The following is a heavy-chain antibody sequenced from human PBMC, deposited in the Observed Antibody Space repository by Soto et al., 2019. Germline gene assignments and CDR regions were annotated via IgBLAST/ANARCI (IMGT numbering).Heavy chain of an antibody. J-gene: IGHJ5*02. CDR2: ITTSSAYI. D-gene: IGHD2-21*01. Sequence: EVQLVESGGGLVKPGGSLRLSCAASGFTFNTYDMNWVRQAPGKGPEWVSSITTSSAYIYYADSLKGRITTTRDNAKNSLFLQMNSLRAEDTAVYYCVRSGTARLLRHSWFDTWGQGTLVTVSS. CDR3: VRSGTARLLRHSWFDT. CDR1: GFTFNTYD. V-gene: IGHV3-21*01.